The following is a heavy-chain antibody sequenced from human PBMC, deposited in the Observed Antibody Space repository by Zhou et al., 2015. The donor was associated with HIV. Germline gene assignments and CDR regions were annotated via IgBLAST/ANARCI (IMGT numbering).Heavy chain of an antibody. CDR1: GYTFTSYY. V-gene: IGHV1-46*01. CDR2: INPSGGST. D-gene: IGHD3-16*01. Sequence: QVQLVQSGAEVRRPGASVKVSCQTSGYTFTSYYMHWVRQAPGQGLEWMGVINPSGGSTTYAQKFQGRVTMTRDTSTSTVYMELSSLRSEDTAVYYCASGVPFGGVSGDAFDIWGQGTMVTSLQ. J-gene: IGHJ3*02. CDR3: ASGVPFGGVSGDAFDI.